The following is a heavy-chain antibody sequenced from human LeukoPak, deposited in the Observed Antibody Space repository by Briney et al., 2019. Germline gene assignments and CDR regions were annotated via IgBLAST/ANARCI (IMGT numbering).Heavy chain of an antibody. CDR1: GFTFSTFE. CDR3: AGGYGSYSPDY. J-gene: IGHJ4*02. D-gene: IGHD1-26*01. CDR2: ISSSGDRR. Sequence: LPGGSLRLSCAASGFTFSTFEMSWVRQAPGKGLEWVSYISSSGDRRFYADSVKGRFTISRDNAKNSLVLQMNSLGVEDTALYFCAGGYGSYSPDYWGQGTLVTVS. V-gene: IGHV3-48*03.